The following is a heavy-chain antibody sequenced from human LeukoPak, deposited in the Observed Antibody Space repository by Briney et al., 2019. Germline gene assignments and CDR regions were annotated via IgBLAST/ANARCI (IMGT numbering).Heavy chain of an antibody. CDR1: GGSISNGGYY. V-gene: IGHV4-31*03. CDR2: IYYSGST. CDR3: ARRAGSTSGDAFDI. D-gene: IGHD2-2*01. J-gene: IGHJ3*02. Sequence: SETLSLTCTVSGGSISNGGYYWGWIRQHPGKGLEWIGYIYYSGSTYYSPSLKSRLTISVDTSKNQFSLKLTSVTAADTALYYCARRAGSTSGDAFDIWGQGTMVAVSS.